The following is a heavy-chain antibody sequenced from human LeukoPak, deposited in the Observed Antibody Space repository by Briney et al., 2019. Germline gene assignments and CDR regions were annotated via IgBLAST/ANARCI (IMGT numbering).Heavy chain of an antibody. Sequence: ASVKVSCKVSGYTLTELSMHWVRQAPGKGLEWMGGFDPEDGETIYAQKFQGRVAMTEDTSTDTAYMELSSLKSEDTAVYYCATDQGGGYYYYFDYWGQGTLVTVSS. CDR3: ATDQGGGYYYYFDY. CDR1: GYTLTELS. V-gene: IGHV1-24*01. D-gene: IGHD3-22*01. J-gene: IGHJ4*02. CDR2: FDPEDGET.